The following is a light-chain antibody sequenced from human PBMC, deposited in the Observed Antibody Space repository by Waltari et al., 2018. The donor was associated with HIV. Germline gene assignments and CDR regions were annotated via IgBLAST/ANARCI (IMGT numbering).Light chain of an antibody. Sequence: QSLLTQPPSASGTPGQRVTISCSGSSSNIGSNIVNWYQQFPGTVPKFLIARHNQRPSGVPDRFSGSKAGTSASLAISGRQSEDEADYYCATWDDSLSGWVFGGGTKLTVL. CDR3: ATWDDSLSGWV. CDR2: RHN. CDR1: SSNIGSNI. V-gene: IGLV1-44*01. J-gene: IGLJ3*02.